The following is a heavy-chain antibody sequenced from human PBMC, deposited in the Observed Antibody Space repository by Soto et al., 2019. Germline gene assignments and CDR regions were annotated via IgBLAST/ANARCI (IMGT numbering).Heavy chain of an antibody. Sequence: GASVKVSCKASGYTFTSYYVHWVRQAPGQGLEWMGWINPNTGGTNYAQKFQGRFTISRDNAKNTLYLQMNSLRAEDTAVYYCARAPGPTGQTYGWVDPGYYYGMDVWGQGTTVTVSS. CDR3: ARAPGPTGQTYGWVDPGYYYGMDV. D-gene: IGHD2-8*02. CDR2: INPNTGGT. CDR1: GYTFTSYY. J-gene: IGHJ6*02. V-gene: IGHV1-2*02.